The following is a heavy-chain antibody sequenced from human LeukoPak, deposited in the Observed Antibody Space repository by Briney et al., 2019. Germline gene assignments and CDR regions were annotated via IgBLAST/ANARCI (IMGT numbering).Heavy chain of an antibody. J-gene: IGHJ4*02. CDR1: GYTFTGYY. Sequence: GASVKVSCKASGYTFTGYYMHWVRQAPGQGLEWMGIINPSGGSTSYAQKFQGRVTMTRDTSTSTVYMELSSLRSEDTAVYYCARLGGVGATIDYWGQGTLVTVSS. D-gene: IGHD1-26*01. V-gene: IGHV1-46*01. CDR3: ARLGGVGATIDY. CDR2: INPSGGST.